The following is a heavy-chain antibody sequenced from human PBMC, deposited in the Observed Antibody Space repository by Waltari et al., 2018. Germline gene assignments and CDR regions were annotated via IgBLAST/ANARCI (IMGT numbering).Heavy chain of an antibody. J-gene: IGHJ4*02. CDR1: GFTFSGSW. V-gene: IGHV3-7*01. CDR2: INQDGSEK. CDR3: TRDFN. Sequence: EVRLEESGGGLVQPGGSLRLSCAGSGFTFSGSWMGWVRQAPGKGLEWVDNINQDGSEKYYVDSVKGRFTISRDNAKNSLYLQMNSLRVEDTGVYYCTRDFNWGQGTLVTVSS.